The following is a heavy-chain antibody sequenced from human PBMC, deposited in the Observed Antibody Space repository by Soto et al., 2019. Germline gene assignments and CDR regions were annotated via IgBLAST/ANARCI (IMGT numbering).Heavy chain of an antibody. D-gene: IGHD6-19*01. J-gene: IGHJ4*02. Sequence: SGPTLVNPTQTLTLTCTFSGFSLSTSGLGVGWIRQPPGKALEWLALIYWDDDKRYSPSLKSRLTITKDTSKNQVVLTMTNMDPVETATYYCAQIGLAGTGFDYWGQGTRVTVSS. CDR1: GFSLSTSGLG. V-gene: IGHV2-5*02. CDR2: IYWDDDK. CDR3: AQIGLAGTGFDY.